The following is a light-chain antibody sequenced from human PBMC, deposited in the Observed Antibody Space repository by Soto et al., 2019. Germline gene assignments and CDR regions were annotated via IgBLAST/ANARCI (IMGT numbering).Light chain of an antibody. CDR1: RDISDY. V-gene: IGKV1-39*01. Sequence: DLQMTQSPSSLSAPVGDKVTITCRASRDISDYLNWFQHKPGRAPKLLIYAASTLQVGVPTRFRGSGSASGTHYTLTITSLQPEDSATYYCQQSYSPPLTFGGGTRVEI. J-gene: IGKJ4*01. CDR2: AAS. CDR3: QQSYSPPLT.